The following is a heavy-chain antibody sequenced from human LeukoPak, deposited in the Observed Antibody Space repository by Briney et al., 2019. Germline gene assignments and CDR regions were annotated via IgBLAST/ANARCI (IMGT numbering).Heavy chain of an antibody. J-gene: IGHJ6*03. CDR3: ANGNRCTSPNCLGYYYFYMDV. Sequence: GGSLRLSCAASGFTFSSYAMNWVRQAPGRGLEWVSGFSGSGGTTYYADSVKGRFTISRDNSKNTLYLQMNSLRAEDTAVYYCANGNRCTSPNCLGYYYFYMDVWGKGTTITVSS. CDR2: FSGSGGTT. D-gene: IGHD2-8*01. V-gene: IGHV3-23*01. CDR1: GFTFSSYA.